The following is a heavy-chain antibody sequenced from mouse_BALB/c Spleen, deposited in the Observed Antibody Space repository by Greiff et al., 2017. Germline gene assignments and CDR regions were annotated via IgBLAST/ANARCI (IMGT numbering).Heavy chain of an antibody. CDR3: ARSLITTVVADY. CDR1: GYSITSGYY. CDR2: ISYDGSN. D-gene: IGHD1-1*01. J-gene: IGHJ2*01. V-gene: IGHV3-6*02. Sequence: EVQLVESGPGLVKPSQSLSLTCSVTGYSITSGYYWNWIRQFPGNKLEWMGYISYDGSNNYNPSLKNRISITRDTSKNQFFLKLNSVTTEDTATYYCARSLITTVVADYWGQGTTLTVSS.